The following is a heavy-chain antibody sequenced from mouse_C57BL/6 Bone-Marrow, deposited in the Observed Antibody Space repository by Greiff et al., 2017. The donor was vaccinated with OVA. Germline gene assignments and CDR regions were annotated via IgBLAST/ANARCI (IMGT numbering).Heavy chain of an antibody. CDR1: GYTFTSYW. CDR3: ARLDGSSEYFDV. CDR2: IHPNSGST. D-gene: IGHD1-1*01. Sequence: QVQLKQPGAELVKPGASVKLSCKASGYTFTSYWMHWVKQRPGQGLEWIGMIHPNSGSTNYNEKFKSKATLTVDKSSSTAYMQLSSLTSEDSAVYYCARLDGSSEYFDVWGTGTTVTVSS. J-gene: IGHJ1*03. V-gene: IGHV1-64*01.